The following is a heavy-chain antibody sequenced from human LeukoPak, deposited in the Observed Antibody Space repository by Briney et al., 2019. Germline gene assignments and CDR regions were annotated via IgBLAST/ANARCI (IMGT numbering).Heavy chain of an antibody. Sequence: GGSQRLSCAASGFIFNKHAMSWVRQAPGKGLEWVSGLSGSGGSTDYADSVKGRFTVSRDNSKNTLFLQMNSLRAEDTAIYYCAKERDYGPADYWGQGTLVTVSS. CDR2: LSGSGGST. D-gene: IGHD4/OR15-4a*01. V-gene: IGHV3-23*01. CDR3: AKERDYGPADY. J-gene: IGHJ4*02. CDR1: GFIFNKHA.